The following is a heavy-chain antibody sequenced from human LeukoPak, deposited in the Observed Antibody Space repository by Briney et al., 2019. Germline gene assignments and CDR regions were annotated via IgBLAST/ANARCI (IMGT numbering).Heavy chain of an antibody. V-gene: IGHV4-34*01. CDR2: INHSGST. CDR1: GGSFSGYY. Sequence: SETLSLTCAVYGGSFSGYYWSWIRQPPGKGLEWIGEINHSGSTNYNPSLKSRVTISVDTSKNQFSLKLSSVTAADTAVYYCARHTRWSSGRPFDYWGQGTLVTVSS. CDR3: ARHTRWSSGRPFDY. J-gene: IGHJ4*02. D-gene: IGHD6-19*01.